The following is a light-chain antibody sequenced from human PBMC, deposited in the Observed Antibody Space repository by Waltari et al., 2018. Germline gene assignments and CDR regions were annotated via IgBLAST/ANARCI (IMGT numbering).Light chain of an antibody. CDR2: EVR. CDR3: ASYTPSSALV. V-gene: IGLV2-18*02. J-gene: IGLJ2*01. CDR1: NSDVGAYYR. Sequence: QSALTQPTSVSGSPGQSVTISCTGSNSDVGAYYRVSWYQQSPGTAPKVVIYEVRTRPSGVPDRFSGSKSGNTASLTISGLQAEDEADYYCASYTPSSALVFGGGTKVTVL.